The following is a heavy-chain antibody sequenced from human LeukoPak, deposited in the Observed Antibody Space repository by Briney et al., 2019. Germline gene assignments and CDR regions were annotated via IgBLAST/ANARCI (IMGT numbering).Heavy chain of an antibody. CDR3: ARAMMIGWSGGYGMDV. CDR1: GYTFINYG. CDR2: INPNSGGT. D-gene: IGHD6-19*01. J-gene: IGHJ6*02. V-gene: IGHV1-2*04. Sequence: GASVKVSCKASGYTFINYGVTWVRQAPGQGLGWMGWINPNSGGTNYAQKFQGWVTMTRDTSISTAYMELSRLRSDDTAVYYCARAMMIGWSGGYGMDVWGQGTTVTVSS.